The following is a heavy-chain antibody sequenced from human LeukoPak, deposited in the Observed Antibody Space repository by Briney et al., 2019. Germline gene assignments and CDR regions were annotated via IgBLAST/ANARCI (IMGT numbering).Heavy chain of an antibody. J-gene: IGHJ6*03. Sequence: ASVKVSCKVSGYTLTELSMHWVRQAPGEGLEWMGGFDPEDGETIYAQKFQGRVTMTEDTSTDTAYMELSSLRSEDTAVYYCARVRRIRGVVADYYYYYYMDVWGEGTTVTVSS. CDR1: GYTLTELS. CDR2: FDPEDGET. V-gene: IGHV1-24*01. CDR3: ARVRRIRGVVADYYYYYYMDV. D-gene: IGHD3-10*01.